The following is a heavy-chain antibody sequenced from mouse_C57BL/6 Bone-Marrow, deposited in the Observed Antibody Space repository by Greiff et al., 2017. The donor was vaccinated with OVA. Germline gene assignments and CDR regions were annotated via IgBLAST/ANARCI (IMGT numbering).Heavy chain of an antibody. CDR1: GYTFTDYE. V-gene: IGHV1-15*01. CDR3: ARCDSPEDAMDY. Sequence: QVQLQQSGAELVRPGASVTLSCKASGYTFTDYEMHWVKQTPVHGLEWIGAIDPETGGTAYNQKFKGKAILTADKSSSTAYMELRSLTSEDSAVYYCARCDSPEDAMDYWGQGTSVTVSS. J-gene: IGHJ4*01. D-gene: IGHD3-2*02. CDR2: IDPETGGT.